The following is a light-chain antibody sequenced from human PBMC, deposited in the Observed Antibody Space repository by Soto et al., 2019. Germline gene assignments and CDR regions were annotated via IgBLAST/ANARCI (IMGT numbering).Light chain of an antibody. CDR1: QSVLYSSNNKNY. CDR2: WAS. J-gene: IGKJ5*01. V-gene: IGKV4-1*01. Sequence: DLGMTQSPDSLAVSLGERATINCKSSQSVLYSSNNKNYLAWYQQKPGQPPKLLIYWASTRQSGVPDRFSGSGSGTDFTLTISSLQAEDVAVYYCQQYYSTPPITFGQGTRLEIK. CDR3: QQYYSTPPIT.